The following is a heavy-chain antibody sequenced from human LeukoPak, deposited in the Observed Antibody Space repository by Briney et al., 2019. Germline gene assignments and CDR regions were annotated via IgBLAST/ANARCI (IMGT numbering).Heavy chain of an antibody. CDR3: ARGSGYSYGLGDY. CDR2: ISYDGSNK. J-gene: IGHJ4*02. CDR1: GFTFSSYA. V-gene: IGHV3-30*04. D-gene: IGHD5-18*01. Sequence: GRSLRLSCAASGFTFSSYAMHWVRQAPGKGLEWEAVISYDGSNKYYADSVKGRFTISRDNSKNTLYLQMNSLRAEDTAVYYCARGSGYSYGLGDYWGQGTLVTVSS.